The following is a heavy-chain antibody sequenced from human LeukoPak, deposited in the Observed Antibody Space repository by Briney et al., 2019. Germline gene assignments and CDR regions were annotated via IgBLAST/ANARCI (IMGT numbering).Heavy chain of an antibody. Sequence: TGGSLRLSCAASGFTFSSYAMSWVRQAPGKGLEWVSASGSGGSTYYADSVKGRFTISRDNSKNTLYLQMNSLRAEDTAVYYCAKISSGSYDYWGQGTLVTVSS. D-gene: IGHD3-10*01. J-gene: IGHJ4*02. V-gene: IGHV3-23*01. CDR1: GFTFSSYA. CDR2: SGSGGST. CDR3: AKISSGSYDY.